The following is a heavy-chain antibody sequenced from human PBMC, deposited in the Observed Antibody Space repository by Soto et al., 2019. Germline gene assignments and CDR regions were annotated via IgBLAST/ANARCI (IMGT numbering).Heavy chain of an antibody. CDR3: ARGVRGVIIPTNWFDP. CDR1: GGSFSGYY. Sequence: SETLSLTCAVYGGSFSGYYWSWIRQPPGKGLEWIGEINHSGSTNYNPSLKGRVPISVDTSKNQLSLKLSSVTAADTAVYYCARGVRGVIIPTNWFDPWGQGTLVTVSS. V-gene: IGHV4-34*01. D-gene: IGHD3-10*02. CDR2: INHSGST. J-gene: IGHJ5*02.